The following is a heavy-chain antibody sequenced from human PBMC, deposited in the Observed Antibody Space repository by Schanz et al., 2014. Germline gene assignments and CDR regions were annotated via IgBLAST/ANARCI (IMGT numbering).Heavy chain of an antibody. J-gene: IGHJ3*02. Sequence: QVQLVESGGGVVQPGRSLRLSCSASGFTLSSYGMHWVRQAPGKGLEWLAVIWCDGTMKYNAASVKGRFTISRDTSKNALDMLLNNLRADDTAVYYCARGNITRVRGGEVGAFDKWGQGTMVTVSS. CDR2: IWCDGTMK. CDR1: GFTLSSYG. V-gene: IGHV3-33*01. CDR3: ARGNITRVRGGEVGAFDK. D-gene: IGHD3-10*01.